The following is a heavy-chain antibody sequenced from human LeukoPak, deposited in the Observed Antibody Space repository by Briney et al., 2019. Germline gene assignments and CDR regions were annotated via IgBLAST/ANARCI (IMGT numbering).Heavy chain of an antibody. V-gene: IGHV3-64*01. CDR2: ISSNGGST. Sequence: GGSLRLSCAASGFTFSSYAMHWVRQAPGKGLEYVSAISSNGGSTYYANSVKGRFTTSRDNSKNTLYLQMGSLRAENMAVYYCARTDSSGYYGSGFDYWGQGTLVTVSS. CDR3: ARTDSSGYYGSGFDY. J-gene: IGHJ4*02. D-gene: IGHD3-22*01. CDR1: GFTFSSYA.